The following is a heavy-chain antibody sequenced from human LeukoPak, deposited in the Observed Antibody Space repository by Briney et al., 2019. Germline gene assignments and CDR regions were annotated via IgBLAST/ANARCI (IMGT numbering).Heavy chain of an antibody. D-gene: IGHD3-9*01. CDR3: ARVSAGRYFDWLSPFDY. V-gene: IGHV4-34*01. J-gene: IGHJ4*02. CDR2: INHSGST. CDR1: GGSFSGYY. Sequence: SEILSLTCAVYGGSFSGYYWSWIRQPPGKGLEWIGEINHSGSTNYNPSLKSRVTISVDTSKNQFSLKLSSVTAADTAVYYCARVSAGRYFDWLSPFDYWGQGTLVTVSS.